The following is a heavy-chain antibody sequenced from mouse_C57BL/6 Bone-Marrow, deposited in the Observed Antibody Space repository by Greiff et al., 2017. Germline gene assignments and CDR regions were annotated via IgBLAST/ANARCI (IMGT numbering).Heavy chain of an antibody. J-gene: IGHJ2*01. D-gene: IGHD1-1*01. CDR2: ISSGGSYT. V-gene: IGHV5-6*01. CDR3: ARGGVVATNYFDY. Sequence: EVQLVESGGDLVKPGGSLKLSCAASGFTFSSYGMSWVRQTPDKRLEWFATISSGGSYTYYPDSVKGRFTISRDNAKNTLYLQMSSLKSEDTAMYYCARGGVVATNYFDYWGQGTTRTVSS. CDR1: GFTFSSYG.